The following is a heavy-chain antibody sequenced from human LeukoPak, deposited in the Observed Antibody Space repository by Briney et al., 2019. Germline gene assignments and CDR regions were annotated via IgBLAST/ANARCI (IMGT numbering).Heavy chain of an antibody. CDR1: GGSISSSSYY. J-gene: IGHJ6*03. V-gene: IGHV4-39*01. CDR3: ARPWYYYYYMDV. Sequence: SETLSLTCTVSGGSISSSSYYWGWIRQPPGKGLEWIGSIYYSGSTYYNLSLKSRVTISVDTSKNQFSLKLSSVTAADTAVYYCARPWYYYYYMDVWGKGTTVTVSS. CDR2: IYYSGST.